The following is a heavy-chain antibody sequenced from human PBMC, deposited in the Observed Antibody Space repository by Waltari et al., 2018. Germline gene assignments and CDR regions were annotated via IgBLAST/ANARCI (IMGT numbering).Heavy chain of an antibody. D-gene: IGHD5-12*01. J-gene: IGHJ3*02. CDR2: IDWDDDK. CDR1: GFSLSTSGMR. CDR3: ARGGGGYEESRDAFDI. Sequence: QVTLKESGPALVKPTQTLTLTCTFSGFSLSTSGMRVSWIRQPPGKALEWLARIDWDDDKFYSTSLKTRLTISKDTSKNQVVLTMTNMDPVDTATYYCARGGGGYEESRDAFDIWGQGTMVTVSS. V-gene: IGHV2-70*04.